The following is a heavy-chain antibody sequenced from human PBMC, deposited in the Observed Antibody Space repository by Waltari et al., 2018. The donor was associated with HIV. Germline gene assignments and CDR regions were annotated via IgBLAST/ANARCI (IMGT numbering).Heavy chain of an antibody. J-gene: IGHJ3*02. Sequence: EVKLVESGGGVVQPGGSLRLYCAASGFTFSSYWMSWVRQAPGKGLELVANIKQDVTGKYYVDSVIGRFTLSRDNAKNSLYLQMNSLRAEETAVYYCARDNCNDGLDIWGQGTMVTVSS. CDR3: ARDNCNDGLDI. D-gene: IGHD1-1*01. CDR1: GFTFSSYW. CDR2: IKQDVTGK. V-gene: IGHV3-7*01.